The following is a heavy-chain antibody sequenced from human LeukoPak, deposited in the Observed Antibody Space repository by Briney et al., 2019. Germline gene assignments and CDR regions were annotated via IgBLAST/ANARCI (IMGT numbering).Heavy chain of an antibody. V-gene: IGHV1-2*02. J-gene: IGHJ5*02. CDR1: GYTFTGYY. CDR3: AREGQYYYGSGSPMYNWFDP. CDR2: INPNSGGT. D-gene: IGHD3-10*01. Sequence: GASVKVSCKASGYTFTGYYMHWVRQAPGQGLEWMGWINPNSGGTNYAQKFQGRVTMTRDTSISTAYMELSRLRSDDTAVYYCAREGQYYYGSGSPMYNWFDPWGQGTLVTVSS.